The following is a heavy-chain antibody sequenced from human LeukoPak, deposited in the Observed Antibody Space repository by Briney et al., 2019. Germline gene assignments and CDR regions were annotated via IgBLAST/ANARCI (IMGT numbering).Heavy chain of an antibody. Sequence: GGSLRFSYAASGFTFSSSWMSWVRQAPGKGLEWVASIKQDGSETRYMDSMKGRFTIFRDNTKTSVYLQMNSLRAEDTAVYYCARYGLGDTFDVWGQGTVVTVSS. CDR1: GFTFSSSW. V-gene: IGHV3-7*01. D-gene: IGHD4-17*01. CDR3: ARYGLGDTFDV. J-gene: IGHJ3*01. CDR2: IKQDGSET.